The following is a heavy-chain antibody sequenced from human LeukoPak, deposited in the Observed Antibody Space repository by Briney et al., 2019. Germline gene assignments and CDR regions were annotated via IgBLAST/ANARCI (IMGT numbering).Heavy chain of an antibody. J-gene: IGHJ6*02. D-gene: IGHD6-19*01. V-gene: IGHV3-9*01. CDR1: GFTFYDYA. CDR3: AKDPLIAVADYGMDV. Sequence: QPGRSLRLSCAASGFTFYDYAMHWVRQAPGKGLEWVSGISWNSGSIVYAGSVKGLFTISRDNAKHSLYLQMNSLRAEDTALYYCAKDPLIAVADYGMDVWGQGTTVTVSS. CDR2: ISWNSGSI.